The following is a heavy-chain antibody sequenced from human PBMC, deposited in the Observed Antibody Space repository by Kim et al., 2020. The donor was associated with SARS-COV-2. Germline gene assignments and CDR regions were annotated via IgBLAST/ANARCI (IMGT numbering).Heavy chain of an antibody. CDR2: IRSKANSYAT. V-gene: IGHV3-73*01. Sequence: GGSLRLSCAVSGFTFSGSAMHWVRQASGKGLEWVGQIRSKANSYATAYAASVKGRFTISRDESKNTGYLQMNSLKTEDTAVYYCTCNIAVADYWGQGTLV. D-gene: IGHD6-19*01. CDR3: TCNIAVADY. CDR1: GFTFSGSA. J-gene: IGHJ4*02.